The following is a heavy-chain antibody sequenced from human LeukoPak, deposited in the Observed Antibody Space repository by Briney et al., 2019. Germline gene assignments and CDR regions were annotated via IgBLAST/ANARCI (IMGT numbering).Heavy chain of an antibody. J-gene: IGHJ3*02. Sequence: ETLSLTCTVYGGSLSSYYCSWIRQPPGKGLEWVSGMSGSGGFAYYADPVKGRFTISRDNSKNTLYLQMNSLRVEDTAVYYCAKVAFEMIVVVRYAFDIWGQGTMVTVSS. V-gene: IGHV3-23*01. CDR2: MSGSGGFA. CDR3: AKVAFEMIVVVRYAFDI. D-gene: IGHD3-22*01. CDR1: GGSLSSYY.